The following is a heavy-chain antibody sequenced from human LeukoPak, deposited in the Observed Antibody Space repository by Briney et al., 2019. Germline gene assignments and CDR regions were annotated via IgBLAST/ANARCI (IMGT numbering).Heavy chain of an antibody. D-gene: IGHD2-2*02. J-gene: IGHJ5*02. Sequence: SETLSLTCAVYGGSFSGYYWSWIRQPPGKGLEWIGEINHSGSTNYNPSLKSRVTISVDTSKNQFSLKLSSVTAADTAVYCCARDRSYCSSTSCYTGWFDPWGQGTLVTVSS. CDR2: INHSGST. CDR1: GGSFSGYY. V-gene: IGHV4-34*01. CDR3: ARDRSYCSSTSCYTGWFDP.